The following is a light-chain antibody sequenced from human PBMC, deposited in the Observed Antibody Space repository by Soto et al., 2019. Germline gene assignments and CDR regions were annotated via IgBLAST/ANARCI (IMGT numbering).Light chain of an antibody. V-gene: IGKV1-5*03. CDR3: QQYNSYPGT. CDR2: KAS. CDR1: QSISTW. J-gene: IGKJ1*01. Sequence: DIQMTQSPSTLSASVGDRVTITCRASQSISTWLAWYQQKPGRAPKLLIYKASSLESGVTSRFSGSGSGTEFTLTISSLQPDDFATYYCQQYNSYPGTFGQGTKVEIK.